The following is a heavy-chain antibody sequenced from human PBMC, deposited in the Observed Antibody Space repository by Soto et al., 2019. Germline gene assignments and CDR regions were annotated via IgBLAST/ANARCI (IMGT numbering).Heavy chain of an antibody. D-gene: IGHD6-19*01. Sequence: QLQLQESGPGLVKPSETLSLTCTVSGGSISSSSYYWGLIRQPPGKGLEWIGSIYYSGSTYYNPSLKSRVTISVDTSKNQFSLKLSSVTAADTAVYYCASHAVHSSGFTDYWSQGTLVTVSS. CDR2: IYYSGST. V-gene: IGHV4-39*01. J-gene: IGHJ4*02. CDR3: ASHAVHSSGFTDY. CDR1: GGSISSSSYY.